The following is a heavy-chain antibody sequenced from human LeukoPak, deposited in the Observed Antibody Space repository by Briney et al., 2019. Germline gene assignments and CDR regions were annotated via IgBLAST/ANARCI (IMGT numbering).Heavy chain of an antibody. CDR1: GGSISSGDYY. CDR2: IYYSGST. Sequence: SETLSLTCTVSGGSISSGDYYWSWIRQPPGKGLEWIGYIYYSGSTYYNPSLKSRVTISVDTSKNQFSLKLSSVTAADTAVYYCARGVDGDYVGDYYYYMDVWGKGATVTVSS. D-gene: IGHD4-17*01. V-gene: IGHV4-30-4*08. CDR3: ARGVDGDYVGDYYYYMDV. J-gene: IGHJ6*03.